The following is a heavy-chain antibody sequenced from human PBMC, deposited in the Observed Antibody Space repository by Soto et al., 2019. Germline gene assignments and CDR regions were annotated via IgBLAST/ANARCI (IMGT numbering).Heavy chain of an antibody. Sequence: GGSLRLSCAVSGFSFSKYAMIWVRQAPGKGQEWVSGITGSGGTIEYAASVKGRFTISRDNSKNTVYLQMNSLRAEDTAMYYCAKDAVYGDGLWLVADWGQGTLVTVSS. CDR3: AKDAVYGDGLWLVAD. CDR1: GFSFSKYA. V-gene: IGHV3-23*01. D-gene: IGHD2-21*02. CDR2: ITGSGGTI. J-gene: IGHJ4*02.